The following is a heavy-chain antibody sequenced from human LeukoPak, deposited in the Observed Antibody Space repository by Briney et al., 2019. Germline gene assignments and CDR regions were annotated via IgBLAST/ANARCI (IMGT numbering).Heavy chain of an antibody. CDR1: GYTFTGYY. J-gene: IGHJ4*02. V-gene: IGHV1-2*02. CDR3: ARDRGAPVLLWFGELFN. Sequence: ASVKVSCKASGYTFTGYYMHWVRQAPGQGLEWMGWINPNSGGTNYAQKFQGRVTMTRDTSISTAYMELSRLRSDDTAVYYCARDRGAPVLLWFGELFNWGQGTLVTVSS. D-gene: IGHD3-10*01. CDR2: INPNSGGT.